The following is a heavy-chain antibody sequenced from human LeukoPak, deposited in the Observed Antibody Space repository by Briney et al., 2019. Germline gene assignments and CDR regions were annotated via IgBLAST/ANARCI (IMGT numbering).Heavy chain of an antibody. Sequence: ASVKVSCKASGYTFTGYYMHWVRQAPGQGLEWMGWINPNSGGTNYAQKFQGRVTMTRDTSISTAYMELSRLRSDDTAVYYCARSKGIAAPGHSNFNFDYWGQGTLVTVSS. V-gene: IGHV1-2*02. D-gene: IGHD6-13*01. J-gene: IGHJ4*02. CDR1: GYTFTGYY. CDR3: ARSKGIAAPGHSNFNFDY. CDR2: INPNSGGT.